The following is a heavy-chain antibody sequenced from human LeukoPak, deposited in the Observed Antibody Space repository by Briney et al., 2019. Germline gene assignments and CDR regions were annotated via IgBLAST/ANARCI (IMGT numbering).Heavy chain of an antibody. CDR2: ISSSGSTI. J-gene: IGHJ3*02. V-gene: IGHV3-11*01. CDR1: GFTFSDYY. D-gene: IGHD3-3*02. CDR3: ARDIAFLDAFDI. Sequence: GGSVRLSCAASGFTFSDYYMSWIRQAPGKGLEWVSYISSSGSTIYYADSVKGRFTISRDNAKNSLYLQMNSLRAEDTAVYYCARDIAFLDAFDIWGQGTMVTVSS.